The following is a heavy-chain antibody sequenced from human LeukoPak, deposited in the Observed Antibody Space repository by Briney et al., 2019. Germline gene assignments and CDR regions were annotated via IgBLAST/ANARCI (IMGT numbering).Heavy chain of an antibody. CDR3: ARRIPRYYYDSSGLYYFDY. D-gene: IGHD3-22*01. J-gene: IGHJ4*02. CDR2: INHSGST. CDR1: GGYFSGYY. V-gene: IGHV4-34*01. Sequence: PSETLSLTCAVYGGYFSGYYWSWIRQPPGKGLEWIGEINHSGSTNYNPSLKSRVTISVDTSKNQFSLKLSSVTAADTAVYYCARRIPRYYYDSSGLYYFDYWGQGTLVTVSS.